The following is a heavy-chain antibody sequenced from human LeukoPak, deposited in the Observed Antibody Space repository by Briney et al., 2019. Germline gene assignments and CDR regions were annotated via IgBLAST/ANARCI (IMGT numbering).Heavy chain of an antibody. J-gene: IGHJ4*02. CDR3: ARGRRGYSYGSDY. CDR1: GGSIRSSYYY. Sequence: SETLSLTCTVSGGSIRSSYYYWSWIRQPPGKGLEWIGEINHSGSTNYNPSLKSRVTISVDTSKNQFSLKLSSVTAADTAVYYCARGRRGYSYGSDYWGQGTLVTVSS. D-gene: IGHD5-18*01. V-gene: IGHV4-39*07. CDR2: INHSGST.